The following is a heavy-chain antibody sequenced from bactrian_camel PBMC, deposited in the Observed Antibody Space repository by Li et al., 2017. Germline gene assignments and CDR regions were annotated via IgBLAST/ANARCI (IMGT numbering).Heavy chain of an antibody. Sequence: VQLVESGGGSVQAGGSLRLSCTASAYTYSSICMGWFRQAAGKQREWVSSISPVGGTTYADSVRGRFTISKDNLKRTLYLQMNSMKPEDTAMYYCATTSGDGNCYLSFNYWGQGTQVTVS. CDR1: AYTYSSIC. CDR3: ATTSGDGNCYLSFNY. J-gene: IGHJ4*01. V-gene: IGHV3S53*01. CDR2: ISPVGGT. D-gene: IGHD4*01.